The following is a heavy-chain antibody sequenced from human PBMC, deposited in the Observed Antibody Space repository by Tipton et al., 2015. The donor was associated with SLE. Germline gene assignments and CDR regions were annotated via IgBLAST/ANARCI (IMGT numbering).Heavy chain of an antibody. CDR1: GYSFINYW. CDR2: IYPGDSDT. CDR3: ASPYYYGSGSYAFDI. Sequence: VQLVQSGAEVKKPGESLKISCKGSGYSFINYWIGWVRQMPGKGLEWMGIIYPGDSDTRYSPSFQGQVTISADKSISTAYLQWSSLKASDTAMYYCASPYYYGSGSYAFDIWGQGTMVTVSS. J-gene: IGHJ3*02. V-gene: IGHV5-51*01. D-gene: IGHD3-10*01.